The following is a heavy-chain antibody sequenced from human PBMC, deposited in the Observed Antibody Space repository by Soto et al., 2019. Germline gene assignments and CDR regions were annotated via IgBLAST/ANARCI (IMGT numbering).Heavy chain of an antibody. CDR3: ARDATGSFGYFDL. J-gene: IGHJ2*01. CDR1: GGSFSASA. D-gene: IGHD1-26*01. Sequence: QVQLVQSGAEVKKPGSSVKVSCKASGGSFSASAISWVRQAPGQGLEWMGGIIPMFGLANYAQKFQGRITITEDKATSRAYMEVSSRRAGGTGMYYCARDATGSFGYFDLWGRGTLVSVSS. CDR2: IIPMFGLA. V-gene: IGHV1-69*17.